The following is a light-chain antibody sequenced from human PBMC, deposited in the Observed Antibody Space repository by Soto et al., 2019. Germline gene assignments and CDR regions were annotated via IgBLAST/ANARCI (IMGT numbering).Light chain of an antibody. CDR1: QGISNY. CDR3: QKYNSAPLT. CDR2: GAS. Sequence: DIQTTQSPSSLSASVGDRVTITCRASQGISNYLAWYQQKPGKAPELLIYGASTLQSGVPSRFSGSGSGTDFTLTITSLQPEDVATYYCQKYNSAPLTFGQGTRLEIK. V-gene: IGKV1-27*01. J-gene: IGKJ5*01.